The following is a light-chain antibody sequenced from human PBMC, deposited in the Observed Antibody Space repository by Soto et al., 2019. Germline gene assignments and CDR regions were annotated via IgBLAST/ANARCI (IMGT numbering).Light chain of an antibody. J-gene: IGKJ4*01. CDR2: DAS. CDR1: QTVRNNY. Sequence: EMLLKQSPFTLALSAGERATLSCRAGQTVRNNYLAWYQQKPGQAPRVLMYDASSRATGIPERFSGGGSGTDFTLTISRLEPEDFAVYYCQQFSSYPLTFGGGTKVDIK. V-gene: IGKV3-20*01. CDR3: QQFSSYPLT.